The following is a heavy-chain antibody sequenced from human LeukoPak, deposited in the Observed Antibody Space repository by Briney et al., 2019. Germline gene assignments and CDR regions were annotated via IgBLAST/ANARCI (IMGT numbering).Heavy chain of an antibody. CDR1: GYTFTSNG. CDR2: ISSYSGNT. J-gene: IGHJ4*02. V-gene: IGHV1-18*04. D-gene: IGHD6-6*01. CDR3: AGEDSSSDRFDY. Sequence: ASVKVSCKASGYTFTSNGISWVRQAPGQGLEWMGWISSYSGNTNYAQNLQGRVTMTTDTSTSTAYMELSSLRSEDTAVYYCAGEDSSSDRFDYWGQGTLVTVSS.